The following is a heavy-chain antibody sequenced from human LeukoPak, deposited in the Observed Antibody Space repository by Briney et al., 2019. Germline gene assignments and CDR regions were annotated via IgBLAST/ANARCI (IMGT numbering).Heavy chain of an antibody. CDR2: ITGSGDTT. J-gene: IGHJ4*02. CDR1: GFIFRNYA. D-gene: IGHD3-9*01. CDR3: AKWGDYDILTGYYVSDF. V-gene: IGHV3-23*01. Sequence: GASLRLSCAASGFIFRNYAMSWVRQAPGKGLEWVSAITGSGDTTYYADSVKGRFTISRDNYKNTLYVEMNTLRAEDMAVYYCAKWGDYDILTGYYVSDFWGQGTLVTVSS.